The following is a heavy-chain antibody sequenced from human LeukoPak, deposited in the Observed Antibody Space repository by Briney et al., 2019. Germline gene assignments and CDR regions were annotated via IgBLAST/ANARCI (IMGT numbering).Heavy chain of an antibody. CDR1: GFTFDDYA. J-gene: IGHJ4*02. V-gene: IGHV3-9*01. D-gene: IGHD6-19*01. CDR2: ISWNSGSI. Sequence: GGSLRLSCAASGFTFDDYAMHWVRQAPGKGLEWVSGISWNSGSIGYADSVKGRFTISRDNAKNSLYLQMNSLRAEDTALYYCAKDTYDGIAVAGNFDYWGQGTLVTVSS. CDR3: AKDTYDGIAVAGNFDY.